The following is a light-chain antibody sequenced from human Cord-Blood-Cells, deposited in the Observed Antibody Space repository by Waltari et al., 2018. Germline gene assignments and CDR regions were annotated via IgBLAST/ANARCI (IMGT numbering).Light chain of an antibody. V-gene: IGKV3-15*01. J-gene: IGKJ1*01. CDR3: QQYNNCPRA. Sequence: EIVMTQSQATLSVSPGARATLSCRASQSVSSNLAWYQQKPGQAPRLLIYGASTRATGIPARFSGSVSGTEFTLTISILQSEDFAVYYCQQYNNCPRAFCQVTKVEIK. CDR2: GAS. CDR1: QSVSSN.